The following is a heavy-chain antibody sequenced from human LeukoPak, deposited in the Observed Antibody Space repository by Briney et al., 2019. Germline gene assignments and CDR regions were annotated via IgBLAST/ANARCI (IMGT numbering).Heavy chain of an antibody. CDR1: GGSIFSYY. CDR2: VYNGGST. D-gene: IGHD6-19*01. J-gene: IGHJ3*02. Sequence: SETLSLTCTVSGGSIFSYYWSWIRQSPGKGLEWIGYVYNGGSTNYNPSLKSRVTILVDMSKNQFSLRLSSMTAADTAVYYCIAVGGGGAFDIWGQGTMVTVSS. V-gene: IGHV4-59*01. CDR3: IAVGGGGAFDI.